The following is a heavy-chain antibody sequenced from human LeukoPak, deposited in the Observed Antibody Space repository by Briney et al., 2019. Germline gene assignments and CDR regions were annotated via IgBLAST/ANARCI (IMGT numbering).Heavy chain of an antibody. J-gene: IGHJ4*02. CDR2: IYYSGST. D-gene: IGHD2-15*01. Sequence: SETLSLTCTVSGGSISSSSYYWGWIRQPPGKGLEWIGSIYYSGSTYYNPSLKSRVTISVDTSKNQFSLKLSSVTAADTAVYYCARHDGYCSGGSCRLYYFDYWGQGTLVTVSS. CDR1: GGSISSSSYY. CDR3: ARHDGYCSGGSCRLYYFDY. V-gene: IGHV4-39*01.